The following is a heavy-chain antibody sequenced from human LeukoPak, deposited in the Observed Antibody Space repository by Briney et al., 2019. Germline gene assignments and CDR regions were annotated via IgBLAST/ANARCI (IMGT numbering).Heavy chain of an antibody. CDR2: INTNTGNP. CDR1: GYTFTSYA. J-gene: IGHJ4*02. CDR3: ARDTPGLEQLVPFDY. Sequence: ASVKVSCKASGYTFTSYAMNWVRQAPGQGLEWMGWINTNTGNPTYAQGFTGRFVFSLDTSVSTAYLQISSLKAEDTAVYYCARDTPGLEQLVPFDYWGQGTLVTVSS. V-gene: IGHV7-4-1*02. D-gene: IGHD6-6*01.